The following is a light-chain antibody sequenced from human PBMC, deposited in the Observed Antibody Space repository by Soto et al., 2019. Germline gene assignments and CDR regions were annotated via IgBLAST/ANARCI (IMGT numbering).Light chain of an antibody. Sequence: EIVMTQSPATLSVSPGERATLSCRASQSVSSNLAWYQQKPGQAPRLLIYGASTRATGIPARFSGSGSGTDFTLTISRLEPGDFAVYYCQQYYDWPITFGQGTRLEIK. CDR3: QQYYDWPIT. J-gene: IGKJ5*01. CDR2: GAS. V-gene: IGKV3-15*01. CDR1: QSVSSN.